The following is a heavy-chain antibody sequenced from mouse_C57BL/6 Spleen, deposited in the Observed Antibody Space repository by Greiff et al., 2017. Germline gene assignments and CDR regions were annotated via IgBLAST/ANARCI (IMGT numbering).Heavy chain of an antibody. D-gene: IGHD1-1*01. J-gene: IGHJ1*03. CDR1: GYTFTSYW. CDR3: ARKWGDYFGSYWDFDV. CDR2: IDPSDSYT. V-gene: IGHV1-69*01. Sequence: QVQLQQPGAELVMPGASVKLSCKASGYTFTSYWMHWVKQRPGQGLEWIGEIDPSDSYTNYNQKFKGKSTLTVDKSSSTAYMQLSSLTSEDSAVYYWARKWGDYFGSYWDFDVRGTGTTVTVSS.